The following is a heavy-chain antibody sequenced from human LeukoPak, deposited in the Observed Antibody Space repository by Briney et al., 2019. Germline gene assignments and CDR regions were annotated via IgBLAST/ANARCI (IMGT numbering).Heavy chain of an antibody. CDR1: GFTFSSYE. Sequence: GGSLRLSCAASGFTFSSYEMNWVRQAPGKGLEWVSYISSSGSTIYYADSVKGRFTISRDSSKNILYLQMNSLRAEDTAVYYCAKDRCSDGIGCYYYYMDVWGKGTTVTISS. J-gene: IGHJ6*03. D-gene: IGHD2-15*01. V-gene: IGHV3-48*03. CDR2: ISSSGSTI. CDR3: AKDRCSDGIGCYYYYMDV.